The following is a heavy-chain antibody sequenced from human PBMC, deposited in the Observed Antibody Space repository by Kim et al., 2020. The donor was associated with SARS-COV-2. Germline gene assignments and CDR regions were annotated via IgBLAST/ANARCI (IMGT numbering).Heavy chain of an antibody. CDR1: GYTFTSYD. V-gene: IGHV1-8*01. D-gene: IGHD3-22*01. Sequence: ASVKVSCKASGYTFTSYDINWVRQATGQGLEWMGWMNHNSGNTGYAQKFHGRVTMTRNTSISTAYMELSSLRSEDTAVYYCARASITMIVVVIPYYYGMDVWGQGTTVTVSS. CDR2: MNHNSGNT. CDR3: ARASITMIVVVIPYYYGMDV. J-gene: IGHJ6*02.